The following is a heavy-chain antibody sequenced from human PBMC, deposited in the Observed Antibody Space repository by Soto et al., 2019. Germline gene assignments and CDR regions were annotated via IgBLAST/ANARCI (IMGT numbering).Heavy chain of an antibody. J-gene: IGHJ6*02. CDR3: ARGYGSSPNMELRFGMDV. V-gene: IGHV1-2*02. CDR1: GYILTGYS. Sequence: QVYLVQSGAEVRRPGASVKVSCTAFGYILTGYSLHWVRQAPEQGLEWMGWIDPNSGATNSAERFHGRVSMTRDTSISAAYLELSSLRSDDTAVYYCARGYGSSPNMELRFGMDVWGQGTTISVSS. CDR2: IDPNSGAT. D-gene: IGHD5-18*01.